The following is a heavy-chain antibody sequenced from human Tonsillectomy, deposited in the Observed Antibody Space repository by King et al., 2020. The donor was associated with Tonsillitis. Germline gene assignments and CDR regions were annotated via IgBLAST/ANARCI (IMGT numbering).Heavy chain of an antibody. CDR2: ISRSGSTI. Sequence: LVESGGGLVQPGGSLRLSCAASGFTFSSYEMNWVRQAPGKGLEWVSYISRSGSTIYYADSVKGRFTISRDNAKNSLYLQMNSLRAEDTAVYYCASLSYYYDSSGYKDAFDIWGQGTMVTVSS. CDR1: GFTFSSYE. J-gene: IGHJ3*02. D-gene: IGHD3-22*01. CDR3: ASLSYYYDSSGYKDAFDI. V-gene: IGHV3-48*03.